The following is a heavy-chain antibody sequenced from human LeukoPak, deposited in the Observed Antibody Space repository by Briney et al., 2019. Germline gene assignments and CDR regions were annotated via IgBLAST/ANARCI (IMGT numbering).Heavy chain of an antibody. D-gene: IGHD3-10*01. Sequence: GGSLRLSCAASGFTFDDYAMHWVRQAPGKGLEWVSLISWDGGSTYYADSVKGRFTISRDNSKNSLYLQMNSLRTEDTALYYCVKDRRGSDAFDIWGQGTMVTVSS. V-gene: IGHV3-43D*03. J-gene: IGHJ3*02. CDR1: GFTFDDYA. CDR2: ISWDGGST. CDR3: VKDRRGSDAFDI.